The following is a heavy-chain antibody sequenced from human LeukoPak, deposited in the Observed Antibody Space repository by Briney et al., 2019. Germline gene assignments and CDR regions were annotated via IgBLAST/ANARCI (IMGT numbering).Heavy chain of an antibody. J-gene: IGHJ4*02. CDR2: IKQDGSEK. D-gene: IGHD3-3*01. CDR3: ARRNFGVLNDY. Sequence: GGSLRLSCAASGFTFSSYWMGWVRQAPGKGLEWVANIKQDGSEKYYVDSVKGRFTISRDNAKKSLYLQMNSLRAEDTAVYYCARRNFGVLNDYWGQGTLVTVSS. V-gene: IGHV3-7*01. CDR1: GFTFSSYW.